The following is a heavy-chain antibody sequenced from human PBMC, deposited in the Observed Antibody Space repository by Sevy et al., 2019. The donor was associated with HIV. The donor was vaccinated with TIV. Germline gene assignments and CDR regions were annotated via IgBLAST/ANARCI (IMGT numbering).Heavy chain of an antibody. Sequence: SETLSLTCYVSGGSIGSGRYYWSWIRQPAGKGLEWIGRISIRGTTNYNPSLKSRITMSVDTSKNQFSLKLSSVTATDTAVYYCARELSDYGMDVWGQGTTVTVSS. CDR2: ISIRGTT. V-gene: IGHV4-61*02. CDR3: ARELSDYGMDV. J-gene: IGHJ6*02. CDR1: GGSIGSGRYY.